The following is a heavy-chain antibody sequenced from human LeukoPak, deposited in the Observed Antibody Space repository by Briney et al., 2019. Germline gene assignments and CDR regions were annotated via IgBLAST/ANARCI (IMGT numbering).Heavy chain of an antibody. V-gene: IGHV3-66*02. CDR1: GFTVSSYY. CDR2: IYSGGST. J-gene: IGHJ4*02. CDR3: ARDLGSLAGVYY. Sequence: GGSLRVSCAASGFTVSSYYMSCVRQAPGKGLEWVSVIYSGGSTYYADSVKGRFTISRDNSKNTLYLQMNSLRAEDTAVYYCARDLGSLAGVYYWGQGTLVTVSS. D-gene: IGHD1-26*01.